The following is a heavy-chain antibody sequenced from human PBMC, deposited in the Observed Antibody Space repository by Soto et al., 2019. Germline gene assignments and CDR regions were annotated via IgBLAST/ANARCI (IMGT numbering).Heavy chain of an antibody. Sequence: SVKVSCKASGGTFSSYAISWVRQAPGQGLEWMGGIIPIFGTANYAQKFQGRVTITADESTSTAYMELSSLRSEDTAVYYCARDCTAVAGTCYYYYGMDVWGQGTTVTVSS. CDR2: IIPIFGTA. CDR1: GGTFSSYA. J-gene: IGHJ6*02. CDR3: ARDCTAVAGTCYYYYGMDV. D-gene: IGHD6-19*01. V-gene: IGHV1-69*13.